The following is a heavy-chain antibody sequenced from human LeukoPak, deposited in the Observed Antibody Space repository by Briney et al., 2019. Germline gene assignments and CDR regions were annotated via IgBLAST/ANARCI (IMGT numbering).Heavy chain of an antibody. V-gene: IGHV3-9*01. CDR1: GFTFDEYA. J-gene: IGHJ4*02. CDR3: AKDGGAGVGSTALDY. D-gene: IGHD1-26*01. CDR2: ISWNSGSI. Sequence: QPGRSLRLSCAASGFTFDEYAMHWIRQAPGKGLEWVSGISWNSGSIGYADSVKGRFTISRDNAKNSLHLQMNSLRPEDTALYYCAKDGGAGVGSTALDYWGQGTLVTVSS.